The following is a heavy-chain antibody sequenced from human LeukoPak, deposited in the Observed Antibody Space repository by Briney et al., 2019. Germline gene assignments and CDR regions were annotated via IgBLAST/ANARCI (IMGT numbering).Heavy chain of an antibody. CDR1: GFTFSSYS. J-gene: IGHJ4*02. CDR2: ISRGSDDI. CDR3: ARDPHSGLTRFW. Sequence: GGSLRLSCAASGFTFSSYSMNWVRRAPGKGLEWVSYISRGSDDIRYADSVRGRFTISRDNAKNSLSLQMNNLRADDTAVYYCARDPHSGLTRFWGGQGTLVTVSP. D-gene: IGHD3-16*01. V-gene: IGHV3-48*01.